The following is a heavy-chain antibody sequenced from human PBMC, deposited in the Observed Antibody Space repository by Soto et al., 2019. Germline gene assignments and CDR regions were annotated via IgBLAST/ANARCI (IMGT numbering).Heavy chain of an antibody. CDR2: ISHDGSKT. CDR1: LFTFNSYG. V-gene: IGHV3-30*18. D-gene: IGHD3-22*01. Sequence: ALRLSCASSLFTFNSYGIHLVLQTPFKLLEWVAVISHDGSKTNYADSVKGRVTISRDNSKDTVYLQINSLRAEDTAVYYCAKDTYYHDSSGYYTFEYWGQGTLVTVSS. CDR3: AKDTYYHDSSGYYTFEY. J-gene: IGHJ4*02.